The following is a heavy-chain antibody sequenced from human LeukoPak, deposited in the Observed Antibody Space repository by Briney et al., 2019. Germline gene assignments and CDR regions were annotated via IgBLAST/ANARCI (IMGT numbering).Heavy chain of an antibody. J-gene: IGHJ4*02. V-gene: IGHV3-33*08. CDR2: IWFDGSNK. Sequence: GGSLRLSCAASGFTFSSYAMNWVRQAPGKGLEWVAVIWFDGSNKYYADSVEGRFTISRDNSKNTLFLQMNSLRAEDTAVYYCARDLGITAAGNYFDYWGQGTLVTVSS. CDR1: GFTFSSYA. CDR3: ARDLGITAAGNYFDY. D-gene: IGHD6-13*01.